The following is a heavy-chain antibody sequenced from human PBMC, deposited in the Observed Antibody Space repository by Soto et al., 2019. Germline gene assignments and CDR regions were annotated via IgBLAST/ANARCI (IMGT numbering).Heavy chain of an antibody. J-gene: IGHJ4*02. D-gene: IGHD6-19*01. CDR1: GFIFSNYG. V-gene: IGHV3-33*01. Sequence: GGSPRLSCAAPGFIFSNYGIHWVRQAPGKGLEWVALIWYDGSNKYYADSVKGRFIVSRDNTNNTVYLQLNSLRADDTAVYYCAREGAVAGSQDFWGPGTLVTVS. CDR2: IWYDGSNK. CDR3: AREGAVAGSQDF.